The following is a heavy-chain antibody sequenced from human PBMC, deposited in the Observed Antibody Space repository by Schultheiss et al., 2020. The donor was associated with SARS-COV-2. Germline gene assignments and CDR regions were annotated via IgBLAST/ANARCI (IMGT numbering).Heavy chain of an antibody. J-gene: IGHJ6*03. Sequence: GESLKISCAASGSTFSSYAMHWVRQAPGKGLEWVAVISYDGSNKYYADSVKGRFTISRDNSKNTLYLQMNRLRAEDTAVYYCAREGGYCSSTSCYHNYYYYMDVWGRGATVTISS. CDR2: ISYDGSNK. CDR3: AREGGYCSSTSCYHNYYYYMDV. CDR1: GSTFSSYA. D-gene: IGHD2-2*01. V-gene: IGHV3-30*04.